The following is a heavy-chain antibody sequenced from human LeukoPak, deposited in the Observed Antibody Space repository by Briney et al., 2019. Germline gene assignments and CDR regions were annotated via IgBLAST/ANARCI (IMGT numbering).Heavy chain of an antibody. V-gene: IGHV4-4*07. Sequence: PSETLSLTCAVYGGSFSGYYWSWIRQPAGKGLEWIGRIYTSGSTNYNPSLKSRVTMSVDTSKNQFSLKLSSVTAADTAVYYCAREGSDYYGSGSYYRSYYYYMDVWAKGPRSPSP. CDR2: IYTSGST. J-gene: IGHJ6*03. CDR1: GGSFSGYY. CDR3: AREGSDYYGSGSYYRSYYYYMDV. D-gene: IGHD3-10*01.